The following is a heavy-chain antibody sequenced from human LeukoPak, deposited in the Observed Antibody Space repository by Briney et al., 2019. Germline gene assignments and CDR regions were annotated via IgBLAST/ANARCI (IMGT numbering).Heavy chain of an antibody. CDR2: IKSKTDGGTT. J-gene: IGHJ4*02. V-gene: IGHV3-15*01. Sequence: KPGGTLRLSCAASGFTFSNAWMSWVRQAPGKGLEWVGRIKSKTDGGTTDYAAPVKGRFTISRDDSKNRLYLQMNSLKTEDTAVYYCTTVFSGGISDYWGQGTLVTVSS. CDR1: GFTFSNAW. CDR3: TTVFSGGISDY. D-gene: IGHD1-14*01.